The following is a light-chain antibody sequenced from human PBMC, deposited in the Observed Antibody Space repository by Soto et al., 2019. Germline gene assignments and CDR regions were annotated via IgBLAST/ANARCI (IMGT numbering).Light chain of an antibody. J-gene: IGKJ2*01. CDR3: QQQGT. V-gene: IGKV3-20*01. Sequence: EIVLTQSPGTLSLSPGERATLSCRASEFLSSSYLVWYQQKPGQAPRLLIYAASRRATGIPDRFSGSGSATEYTLPLNTVGPEDFAVYYCQQQGTFGQGTKLEIK. CDR2: AAS. CDR1: EFLSSSY.